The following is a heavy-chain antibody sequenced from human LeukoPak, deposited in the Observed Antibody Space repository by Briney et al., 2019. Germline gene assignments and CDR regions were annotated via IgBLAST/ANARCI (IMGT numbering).Heavy chain of an antibody. CDR1: GGSISSYY. CDR2: IYTSGST. CDR3: ARSSKYYYDSSGYYYFDY. Sequence: SETLSLTCTVSGGSISSYYWSWIRQPAGKGLEWIGRIYTSGSTNYNPSLKSRATISVDTSKNQFSLKLSSVTAADTAVYYCARSSKYYYDSSGYYYFDYWGQGTLVTVSS. V-gene: IGHV4-4*07. J-gene: IGHJ4*02. D-gene: IGHD3-22*01.